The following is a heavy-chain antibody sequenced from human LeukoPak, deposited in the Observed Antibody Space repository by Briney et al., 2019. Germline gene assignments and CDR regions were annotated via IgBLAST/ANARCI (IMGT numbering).Heavy chain of an antibody. J-gene: IGHJ5*02. CDR3: ARDRGYSYAHYNWFDP. V-gene: IGHV4-39*07. CDR1: GGSISSSSYY. Sequence: SETLSLTCTVSGGSISSSSYYWGWIRQPPGKGLEWIGSIYYSGSTYYNPSLKSRVTISVDTSKTQFSLKLSSVTATDTAVYYCARDRGYSYAHYNWFDPWGQGTLVTVSS. D-gene: IGHD5-18*01. CDR2: IYYSGST.